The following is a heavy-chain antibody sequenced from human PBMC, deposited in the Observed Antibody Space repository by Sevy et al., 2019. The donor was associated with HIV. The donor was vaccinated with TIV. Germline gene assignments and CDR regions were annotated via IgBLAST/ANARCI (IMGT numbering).Heavy chain of an antibody. CDR3: ARHHASSAVTGYYYYYGLDV. J-gene: IGHJ6*02. V-gene: IGHV5-51*01. CDR2: IYPDDSDT. Sequence: GESLKISCKGSGFTFTTYWIGWVRQMPGKGLEWIGIIYPDDSDTRYSPSFQGQVTISVDESISTAYLQWSTLKASDTAMYYCARHHASSAVTGYYYYYGLDVWGQGTTVTVSS. CDR1: GFTFTTYW.